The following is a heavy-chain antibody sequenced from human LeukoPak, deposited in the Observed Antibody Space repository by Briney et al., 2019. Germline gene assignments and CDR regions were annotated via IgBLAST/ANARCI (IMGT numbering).Heavy chain of an antibody. CDR1: GYSFTSYW. CDR2: IYPGDSDT. CDR3: ATTYYYGSGSYYSAHY. Sequence: GESLKISCKGSGYSFTSYWIGWVRQMPGKGLEWMGIIYPGDSDTRYSPSFQGQVTISADKSISTAYLQWSSLKASDTAMYYCATTYYYGSGSYYSAHYWGQGTLVTVSS. J-gene: IGHJ4*02. D-gene: IGHD3-10*01. V-gene: IGHV5-51*01.